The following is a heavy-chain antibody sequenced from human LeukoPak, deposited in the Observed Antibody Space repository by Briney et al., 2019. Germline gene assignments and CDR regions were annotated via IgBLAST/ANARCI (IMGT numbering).Heavy chain of an antibody. V-gene: IGHV4-34*01. D-gene: IGHD6-13*01. J-gene: IGHJ5*02. CDR2: INHSGST. CDR1: GRSFSGYY. CDR3: ARSPRYSSSWRGAAGNWFDP. Sequence: SETLSLTCAVYGRSFSGYYWSWIRQPPGKGLEWIGEINHSGSTNYNPSLKSRVTISVDTSKNQFSLKLSSVTAADTAVYYCARSPRYSSSWRGAAGNWFDPWGQGTLVTVSS.